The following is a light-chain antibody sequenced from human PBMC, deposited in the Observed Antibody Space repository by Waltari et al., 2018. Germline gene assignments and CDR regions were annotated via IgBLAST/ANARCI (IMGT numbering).Light chain of an antibody. CDR3: ASRDASLTAWL. Sequence: QSVLTQPPSASGTPGQKPRNLCSGNKSHIGTNYLYWYQQFPETAPKLLIYRNNQRPSGVPARFSGSKSGTSASLAISGLRSEDEATYFCASRDASLTAWLFGGGTKLTVL. CDR2: RNN. V-gene: IGLV1-47*01. J-gene: IGLJ3*02. CDR1: KSHIGTNY.